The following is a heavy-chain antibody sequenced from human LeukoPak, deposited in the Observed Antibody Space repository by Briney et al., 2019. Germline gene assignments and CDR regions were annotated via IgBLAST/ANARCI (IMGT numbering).Heavy chain of an antibody. CDR1: GGSFSGYY. V-gene: IGHV4-34*01. D-gene: IGHD1-20*01. J-gene: IGHJ6*03. Sequence: KSSETLSLTCAVYGGSFSGYYWSWIRQPPGKGLEWIGEINHSGSTNYNPSLKSRVTISVDTSKNQFSLKLRSVTAADTAVYYCARGLARAWNNWNDVAYYYMDVWGKGTTVTISS. CDR3: ARGLARAWNNWNDVAYYYMDV. CDR2: INHSGST.